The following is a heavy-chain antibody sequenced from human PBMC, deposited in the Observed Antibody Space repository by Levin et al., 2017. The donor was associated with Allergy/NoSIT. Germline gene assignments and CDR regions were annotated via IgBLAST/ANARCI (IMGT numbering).Heavy chain of an antibody. CDR3: VRAQTGYVSPFDF. CDR1: GGSTRLGGYY. CDR2: IYYSGKT. D-gene: IGHD3-9*01. V-gene: IGHV4-31*03. Sequence: SETLSLTCSVSGGSTRLGGYYWGWIRQHPVKGLEWLGYIYYSGKTFYNPSVESRLVISHDTSENQFSLRLTSLTAADTAVYYCVRAQTGYVSPFDFWGPGTLVTVSS. J-gene: IGHJ4*02.